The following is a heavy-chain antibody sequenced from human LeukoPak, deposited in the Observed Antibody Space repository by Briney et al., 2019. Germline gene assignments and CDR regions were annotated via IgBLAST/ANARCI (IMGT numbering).Heavy chain of an antibody. CDR1: GFTFSGYG. V-gene: IGHV3-23*01. CDR3: AKVVGATKFYYMDV. CDR2: ISGSGGST. Sequence: GGSLRLSSAASGFTFSGYGMSWVRQAPGKGLEWVSAISGSGGSTYYADSVKGRFTISRDNSKNTLYLQMNSLRAEETAVYYCAKVVGATKFYYMDVWGKGTTVTISS. J-gene: IGHJ6*03. D-gene: IGHD1-26*01.